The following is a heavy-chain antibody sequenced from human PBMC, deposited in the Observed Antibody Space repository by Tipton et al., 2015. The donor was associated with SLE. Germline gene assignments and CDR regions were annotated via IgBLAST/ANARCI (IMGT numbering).Heavy chain of an antibody. CDR2: IDDSGST. Sequence: TLSLTCAVYGGSFSGFYWNWIRQPPGKGLEWIGEIDDSGSTNYNPSLKSRVTISLDTSKNQFSLKLSSVTAADTAVYYCARDISSWFDAFDIWGQGTMVTVSS. CDR1: GGSFSGFY. V-gene: IGHV4-34*01. CDR3: ARDISSWFDAFDI. J-gene: IGHJ3*02. D-gene: IGHD6-13*01.